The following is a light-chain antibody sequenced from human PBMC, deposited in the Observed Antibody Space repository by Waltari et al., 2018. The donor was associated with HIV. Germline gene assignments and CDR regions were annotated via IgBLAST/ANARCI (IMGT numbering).Light chain of an antibody. CDR3: QQSYSTLFT. Sequence: DIQMTQSPSYLSASVGDRVTITCRASQSISSYLNWYQQKPWKAPKLLIYAASSLQSGVPSRFSGSGSGTDFTLTISSLQPEDFATYYCQQSYSTLFTFGPGTKVDIK. V-gene: IGKV1-39*01. CDR1: QSISSY. CDR2: AAS. J-gene: IGKJ3*01.